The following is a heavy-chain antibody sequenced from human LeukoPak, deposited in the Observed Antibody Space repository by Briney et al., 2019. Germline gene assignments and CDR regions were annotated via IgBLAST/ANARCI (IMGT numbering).Heavy chain of an antibody. Sequence: RGSLRLSCAASGFTFSSYAMSWVRRAPGKGLEWVSAISGSGGSTYYADSVKGRFTISRDNSKNTLYLQMNSLRAEDTAVYYCAKMDVVVPAASDAFDIWGQGTMVTVSS. V-gene: IGHV3-23*01. CDR2: ISGSGGST. CDR3: AKMDVVVPAASDAFDI. D-gene: IGHD2-2*01. J-gene: IGHJ3*02. CDR1: GFTFSSYA.